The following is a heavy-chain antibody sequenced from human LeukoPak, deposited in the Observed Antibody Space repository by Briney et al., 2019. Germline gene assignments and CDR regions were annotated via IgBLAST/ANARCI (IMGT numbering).Heavy chain of an antibody. J-gene: IGHJ4*02. CDR1: GFTFSSYS. D-gene: IGHD3-3*01. CDR2: INSSSYI. CDR3: ARDDFWSGSPPDY. V-gene: IGHV3-21*01. Sequence: GGSLRLSCAASGFTFSSYSMNWVRQAPGKGLDWVSSINSSSYIYYADSVKGRFTISRDNAKNSLYLQMNSLRAEDTAVYYCARDDFWSGSPPDYWGQGTLVTVSS.